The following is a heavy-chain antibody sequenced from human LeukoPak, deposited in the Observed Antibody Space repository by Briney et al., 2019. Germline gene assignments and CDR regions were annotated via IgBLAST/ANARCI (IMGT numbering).Heavy chain of an antibody. Sequence: PGGSLRLSCAASGFDFSSYAMTWVRQAPGKGLEWVSAISGRGGSTDYADSVKGRFTISRDNSMDTLNLKMHSLRAEDTALYYCARSDSTGYYFFDFWGQGTLVTVSS. D-gene: IGHD3-22*01. CDR3: ARSDSTGYYFFDF. CDR2: ISGRGGST. CDR1: GFDFSSYA. J-gene: IGHJ4*02. V-gene: IGHV3-23*01.